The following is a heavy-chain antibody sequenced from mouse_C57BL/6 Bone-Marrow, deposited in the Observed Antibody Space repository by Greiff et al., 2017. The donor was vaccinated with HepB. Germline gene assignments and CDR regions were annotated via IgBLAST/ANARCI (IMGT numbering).Heavy chain of an antibody. CDR3: ARSGDGKGALDY. Sequence: EVQRVESGPGLAKPSQTLSLTCSVTGYSITSDYWNWIRKFPGNKLEYMGYISYSGSTYYNPTLNSRISITPDKSNNQYYLQLNTVTTEDTATYYCARSGDGKGALDYWGQGTSVTVSS. V-gene: IGHV3-8*01. J-gene: IGHJ4*01. D-gene: IGHD2-1*01. CDR2: ISYSGST. CDR1: GYSITSDY.